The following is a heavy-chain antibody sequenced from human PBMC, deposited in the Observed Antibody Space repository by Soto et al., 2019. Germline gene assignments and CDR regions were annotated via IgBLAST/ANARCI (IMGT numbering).Heavy chain of an antibody. V-gene: IGHV4-34*01. CDR3: ARGNTTVTDYYYYYGMDV. Sequence: KPSETLSLTCAVYGGSFSGYYWSWIRQPPGKGLEWIGEINHSGSTNYNPSLKSRVTISVDTSKNQFSLKLSSVTAADTAVYYCARGNTTVTDYYYYYGMDVWGQGTTVTVSS. CDR2: INHSGST. CDR1: GGSFSGYY. D-gene: IGHD4-17*01. J-gene: IGHJ6*02.